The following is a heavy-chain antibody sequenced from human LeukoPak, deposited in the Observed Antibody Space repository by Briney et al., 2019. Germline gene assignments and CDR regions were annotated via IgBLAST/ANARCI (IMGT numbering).Heavy chain of an antibody. CDR3: ARESHRWLLLFAS. D-gene: IGHD6-19*01. CDR1: GFTLSIYA. V-gene: IGHV3-23*01. J-gene: IGHJ4*02. CDR2: SGNDGKT. Sequence: GGSLRLSCAASGFTLSIYAMSWVRQTPRKGLEWVSASGNDGKTYYTDSVQGRFTISRDNSKNTLFLQMNNLGAEDTAFYYCARESHRWLLLFASWGQGPRVSVSS.